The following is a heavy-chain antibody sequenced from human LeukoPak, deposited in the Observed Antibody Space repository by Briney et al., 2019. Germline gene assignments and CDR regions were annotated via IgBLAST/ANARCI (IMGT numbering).Heavy chain of an antibody. J-gene: IGHJ6*02. V-gene: IGHV3-23*01. Sequence: GGSLRLSSADSGFTFRRYATSWVRQTPGKGLEWVSGISVSGDITYYADSVKGRFTISRDNSKKTLYLQMNSLRAEDTAVYYCARAPSGGYPEFHYYGRDVWGQGTTVTVSS. CDR2: ISVSGDIT. D-gene: IGHD3-16*01. CDR3: ARAPSGGYPEFHYYGRDV. CDR1: GFTFRRYA.